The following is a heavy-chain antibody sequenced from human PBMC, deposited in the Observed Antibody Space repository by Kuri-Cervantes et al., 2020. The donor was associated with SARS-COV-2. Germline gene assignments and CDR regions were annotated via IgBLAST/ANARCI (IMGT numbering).Heavy chain of an antibody. Sequence: SVKVSCKASGGTFSSYAISWVRQAPGQGLEWMGRIIPILGIANYAQKFQGRVTITADKSTSTAYMELSSLRSEDTAVYYCARGESAPEGYFDLWGRGTLVTRLL. J-gene: IGHJ2*01. D-gene: IGHD1-14*01. CDR2: IIPILGIA. CDR3: ARGESAPEGYFDL. V-gene: IGHV1-69*04. CDR1: GGTFSSYA.